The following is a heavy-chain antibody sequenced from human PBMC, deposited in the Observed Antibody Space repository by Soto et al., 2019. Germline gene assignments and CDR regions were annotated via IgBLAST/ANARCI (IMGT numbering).Heavy chain of an antibody. J-gene: IGHJ5*02. CDR2: IYSGGST. CDR3: AREYCSGGSCYLNWFDP. D-gene: IGHD2-15*01. CDR1: GFTVSSNY. Sequence: EVQLVESGGGLIQPGGSLRLSCAASGFTVSSNYMSWVRQAPGKGLEWVSVIYSGGSTYYADSVKGRFTISRDNSKNTLYLQMNSLRAEDTAVYYCAREYCSGGSCYLNWFDPWGQGTLVTVSS. V-gene: IGHV3-53*01.